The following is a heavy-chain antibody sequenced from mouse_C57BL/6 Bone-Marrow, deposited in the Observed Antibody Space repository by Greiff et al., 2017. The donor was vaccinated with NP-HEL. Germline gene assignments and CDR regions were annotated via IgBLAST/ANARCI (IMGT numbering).Heavy chain of an antibody. J-gene: IGHJ2*01. D-gene: IGHD1-1*01. Sequence: QVQLKQPGAELVKPGASVKLSCKASGYTFTSYWMQWVKQRPGQGLEWIGEIDPSDSHTNYNQKFKGKATLTVVTSSSTAYMQLSSLTSEDSAVYYCATYYGSSYVDYWGQGTTLTVSS. CDR2: IDPSDSHT. CDR1: GYTFTSYW. V-gene: IGHV1-50*01. CDR3: ATYYGSSYVDY.